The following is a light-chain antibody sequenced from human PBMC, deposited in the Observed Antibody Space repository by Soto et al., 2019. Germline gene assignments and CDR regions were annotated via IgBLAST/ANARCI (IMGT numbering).Light chain of an antibody. V-gene: IGKV1-39*01. Sequence: DIQMTQTPSSLSASVGDRVTLTCRARQSISSYLNWYQQKPGKAPKLLIYAASSLQSGVPSRFSGSGSGTDFTLTISRLQPDDFVTYYCQQSYSTPYTFGQGTKLEIK. CDR3: QQSYSTPYT. CDR2: AAS. J-gene: IGKJ2*01. CDR1: QSISSY.